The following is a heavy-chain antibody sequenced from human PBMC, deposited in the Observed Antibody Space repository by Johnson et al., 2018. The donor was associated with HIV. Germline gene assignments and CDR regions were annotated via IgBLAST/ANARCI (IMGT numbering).Heavy chain of an antibody. CDR3: ARVYRWTIFGVVISHDAFDI. Sequence: QVQLVESGGGLVKPGGSLRLSCAASGLIFSDNYMSWIRQAPGKGLEWVSYISSSGSTIYYADSVKGRFTISRDNAKNSLYLQMNSLRAEDTAVYYCARVYRWTIFGVVISHDAFDIWGQGTMVTVSS. CDR1: GLIFSDNY. V-gene: IGHV3-11*04. CDR2: ISSSGSTI. D-gene: IGHD3-3*01. J-gene: IGHJ3*02.